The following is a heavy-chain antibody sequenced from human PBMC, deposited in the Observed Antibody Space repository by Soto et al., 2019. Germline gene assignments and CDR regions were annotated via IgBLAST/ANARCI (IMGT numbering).Heavy chain of an antibody. Sequence: ASVKVSCKASGYTFTSYDINWVRQATGQGLEWMGWMNPNSGNTGYAQKFQGRVTMTRNTSISTAYMELSSLRSEDTAVYYCARSRGYLLRYFDWTNRAFDIWGQGTMVTVSS. J-gene: IGHJ3*02. V-gene: IGHV1-8*01. D-gene: IGHD3-9*01. CDR2: MNPNSGNT. CDR1: GYTFTSYD. CDR3: ARSRGYLLRYFDWTNRAFDI.